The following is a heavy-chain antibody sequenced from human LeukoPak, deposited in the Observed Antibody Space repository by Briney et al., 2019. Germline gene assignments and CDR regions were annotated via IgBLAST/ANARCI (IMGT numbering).Heavy chain of an antibody. D-gene: IGHD3-3*01. V-gene: IGHV1-69*13. CDR3: ARGTTYYDFWSGYGSWFDP. Sequence: ASVKVSCKASGGTFSSYAISWVRQAPGQGLEWLGGIIPIFGTANYAQKFQGRVTITADESTSTAYMELSSLRSDDTAVYYCARGTTYYDFWSGYGSWFDPWGQGTLVAVSS. J-gene: IGHJ5*02. CDR2: IIPIFGTA. CDR1: GGTFSSYA.